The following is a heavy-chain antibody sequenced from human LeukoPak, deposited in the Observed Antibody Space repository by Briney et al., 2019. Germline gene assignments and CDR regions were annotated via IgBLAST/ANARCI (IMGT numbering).Heavy chain of an antibody. Sequence: SVKVSCKASGGTFSSYAISWVRQAPGQGLEWMGGIIPIFGAANYAQKFQGRVTITADESTSTAYMELSSLRSEDTAVYYCARGAIFGVVIENWFDPWGQGTLVTVSS. CDR1: GGTFSSYA. D-gene: IGHD3-3*01. V-gene: IGHV1-69*13. CDR3: ARGAIFGVVIENWFDP. J-gene: IGHJ5*02. CDR2: IIPIFGAA.